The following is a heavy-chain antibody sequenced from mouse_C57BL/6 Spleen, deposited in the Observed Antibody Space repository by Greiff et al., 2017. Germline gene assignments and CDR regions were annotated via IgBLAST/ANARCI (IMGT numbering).Heavy chain of an antibody. Sequence: VQLQQPGAELVRPGSSVKLSCKASGYTFTSYWMHWVKQRPIQGLEWIGNIDPSDSETHYNQKFKDKDTLTVDKSSSTAYMQLSSLTAEDSAVYYLARSEPGYDGYYFAYWGQGTLVTVSA. CDR2: IDPSDSET. D-gene: IGHD2-3*01. CDR1: GYTFTSYW. J-gene: IGHJ3*01. CDR3: ARSEPGYDGYYFAY. V-gene: IGHV1-52*01.